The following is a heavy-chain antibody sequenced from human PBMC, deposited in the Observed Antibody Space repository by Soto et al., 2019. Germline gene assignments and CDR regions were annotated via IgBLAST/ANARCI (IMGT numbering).Heavy chain of an antibody. J-gene: IGHJ5*02. V-gene: IGHV1-69*01. CDR1: GGTFSSYA. Sequence: QVQLVQSGAEVKKPGSSVKVSCKASGGTFSSYAISWVRQAPGQGLEWMGGIIPIFGTANYAQKFQGRVTITADEPTSKAYMELSSRRYEDTAVYYCPRARYEGGSTRGGGNWFDPWGQGTLVTVSS. CDR3: PRARYEGGSTRGGGNWFDP. D-gene: IGHD1-26*01. CDR2: IIPIFGTA.